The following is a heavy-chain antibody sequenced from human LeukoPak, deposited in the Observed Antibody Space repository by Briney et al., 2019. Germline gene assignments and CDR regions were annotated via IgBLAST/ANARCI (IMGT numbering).Heavy chain of an antibody. CDR2: INHSGST. CDR1: GVSFSGYY. D-gene: IGHD2-15*01. V-gene: IGHV4-34*01. J-gene: IGHJ4*02. CDR3: ARYGSGQSFDY. Sequence: SETLSLTCAVYGVSFSGYYWSWVRQPPGKGLEWIGEINHSGSTNYNPALKSRVTISVDTSKHQFSLKLSSATAADTAVYYCARYGSGQSFDYWGQGTLVTVSS.